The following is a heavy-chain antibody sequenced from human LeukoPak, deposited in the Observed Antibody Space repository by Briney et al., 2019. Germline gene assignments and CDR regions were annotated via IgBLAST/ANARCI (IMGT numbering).Heavy chain of an antibody. CDR1: GGSISSSSYY. Sequence: SETLSLTRTVSGGSISSSSYYWSWIRQPPGKGLEWIGYIYYSGSTNYNPSLKSRVTISADTSKNQFSLKLSSVTAADTAVYYCARTPEAGTLVDVWGQGTTVTVSS. D-gene: IGHD6-19*01. CDR2: IYYSGST. J-gene: IGHJ6*02. CDR3: ARTPEAGTLVDV. V-gene: IGHV4-61*01.